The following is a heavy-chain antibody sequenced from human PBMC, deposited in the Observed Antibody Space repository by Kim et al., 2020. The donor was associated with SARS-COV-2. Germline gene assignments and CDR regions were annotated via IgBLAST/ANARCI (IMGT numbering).Heavy chain of an antibody. CDR1: GFTFSDYY. V-gene: IGHV3-11*05. J-gene: IGHJ6*02. CDR3: ARVGYDYVWGSYRDYYYYYGMDV. Sequence: GWSLRLSCAASGFTFSDYYMSWIRQAPGKGLEWVSYISSSSSYTNYADSVKGRFTISRDNAKNSLYLQMNSLRAEDTAVYYCARVGYDYVWGSYRDYYYYYGMDVWGQGTTVTVSS. CDR2: ISSSSSYT. D-gene: IGHD3-16*02.